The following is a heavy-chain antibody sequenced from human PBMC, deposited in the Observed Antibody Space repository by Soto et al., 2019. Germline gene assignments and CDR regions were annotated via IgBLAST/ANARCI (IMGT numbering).Heavy chain of an antibody. CDR2: INHSGST. CDR3: ARYRRTNYYYYGMDV. CDR1: GGSFSGYY. V-gene: IGHV4-34*01. D-gene: IGHD1-1*01. J-gene: IGHJ6*02. Sequence: SETLSLTCAVYGGSFSGYYWSWIRQPPGKGLEWIGEINHSGSTNYNPSLKSRVTISVDTSKNQFSLKLSSVTAADTAVYYCARYRRTNYYYYGMDVWGQGTTVT.